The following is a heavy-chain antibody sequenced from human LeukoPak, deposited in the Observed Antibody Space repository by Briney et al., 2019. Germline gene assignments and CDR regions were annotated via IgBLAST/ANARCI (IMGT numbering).Heavy chain of an antibody. Sequence: QTGGSLRLSCAASGFTFCSYGMHWVRQAPGKGLEWVAFIRYDGSNKYYADSVKGRFTISRDNSKNTLYLQMNSLRAEDTAVYYCAKEERITPQPGAFDIWGQGTMVTVSS. D-gene: IGHD1-14*01. J-gene: IGHJ3*02. CDR2: IRYDGSNK. V-gene: IGHV3-30*02. CDR3: AKEERITPQPGAFDI. CDR1: GFTFCSYG.